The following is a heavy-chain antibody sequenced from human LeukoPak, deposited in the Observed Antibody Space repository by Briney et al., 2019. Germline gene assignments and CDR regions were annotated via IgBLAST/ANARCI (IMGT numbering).Heavy chain of an antibody. J-gene: IGHJ5*02. Sequence: SQTLSLTCTVSGGSISSGSYYWSWIRQPAGKGLEWIGRIYTSGSTNYNPSLKSRVTISVDTSKNQFSLKLSSVTAADTAVYYCARASSSWYNWFDPWGQGTLVTVSS. V-gene: IGHV4-61*02. CDR1: GGSISSGSYY. CDR3: ARASSSWYNWFDP. D-gene: IGHD6-13*01. CDR2: IYTSGST.